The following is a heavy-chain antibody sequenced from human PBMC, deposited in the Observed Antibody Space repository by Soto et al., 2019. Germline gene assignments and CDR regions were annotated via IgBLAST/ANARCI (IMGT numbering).Heavy chain of an antibody. Sequence: HPGGSLRLSCAASGFTFSSYAMSWVRQAPGKGLEWVSAISGSGGSTYYADSVKGRFTISRDNSKNTLYLQMNSLRAEDTAVYYCAKEPRFGDYEGHYFDYWGQGTLVTVSS. CDR2: ISGSGGST. CDR3: AKEPRFGDYEGHYFDY. CDR1: GFTFSSYA. D-gene: IGHD4-17*01. V-gene: IGHV3-23*01. J-gene: IGHJ4*02.